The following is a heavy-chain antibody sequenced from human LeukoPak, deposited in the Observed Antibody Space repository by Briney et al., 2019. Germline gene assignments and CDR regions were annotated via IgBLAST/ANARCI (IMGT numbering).Heavy chain of an antibody. Sequence: GGSLRLSCAASGFTFNSYAMTWVRQAPGKGLEWVSSISGSGDDTLSADSVKGRFTISRDNSKNTLYLQMNNLRAEDTAVYYCSKVHDYSNDDRFNLDAFDIWGQGTMVTVSS. J-gene: IGHJ3*02. D-gene: IGHD4-11*01. CDR2: ISGSGDDT. V-gene: IGHV3-23*01. CDR3: SKVHDYSNDDRFNLDAFDI. CDR1: GFTFNSYA.